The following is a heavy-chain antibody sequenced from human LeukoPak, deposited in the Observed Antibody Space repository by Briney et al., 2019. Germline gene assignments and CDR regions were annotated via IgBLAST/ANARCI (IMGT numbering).Heavy chain of an antibody. D-gene: IGHD3-10*01. Sequence: PGGSLRLSCAASGFTFSSYAMHWVRQAPGKGLEWVAVISYDGSNKYYADSVKGRFTISRDNSKNTLYLQMNSLRAEDTAVYYCARVGLSSCPFDYWGQGTLVTVSS. J-gene: IGHJ4*02. CDR3: ARVGLSSCPFDY. V-gene: IGHV3-30*04. CDR2: ISYDGSNK. CDR1: GFTFSSYA.